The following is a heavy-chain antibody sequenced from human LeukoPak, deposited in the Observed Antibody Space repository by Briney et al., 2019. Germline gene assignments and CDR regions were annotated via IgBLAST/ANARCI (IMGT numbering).Heavy chain of an antibody. V-gene: IGHV3-7*05. CDR1: GFTFNNNW. CDR2: IKQDGSEK. D-gene: IGHD6-13*01. Sequence: PGGSLRLSCAASGFTFNNNWMSWVRQAPGKGLEWVANIKQDGSEKYYVDSVKGRFTISRDNAKNSLYLHMNSLRAEDTAVYYCARWGTYSSSWLGAFDIWGQGTMATVSS. J-gene: IGHJ3*02. CDR3: ARWGTYSSSWLGAFDI.